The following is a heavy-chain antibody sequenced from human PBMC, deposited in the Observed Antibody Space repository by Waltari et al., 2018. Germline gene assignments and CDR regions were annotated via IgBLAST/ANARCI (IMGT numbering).Heavy chain of an antibody. D-gene: IGHD3-10*01. V-gene: IGHV3-23*01. CDR1: GFTFSSYA. CDR3: AKDRKSIWFGEFGAFDI. Sequence: EVQLLESGGGLVQPGGSLRLSCAASGFTFSSYAMSWVRQATGKGLEWVSAISGSGGSTYYADSVKGRFTISRDNSKNTLYLQMNSLRAEDTAVYYCAKDRKSIWFGEFGAFDIWGQGTMVTVSS. CDR2: ISGSGGST. J-gene: IGHJ3*02.